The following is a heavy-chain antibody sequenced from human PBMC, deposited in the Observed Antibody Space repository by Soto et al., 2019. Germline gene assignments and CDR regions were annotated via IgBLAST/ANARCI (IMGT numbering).Heavy chain of an antibody. CDR1: GGSISSYY. J-gene: IGHJ2*01. D-gene: IGHD3-3*01. CDR2: IYYSGST. Sequence: SSETLSLTCTVSGGSISSYYWSWIRQPPGKGLEWIGYIYYSGSTNYNPSLKSRVTISVDTSKNQFSLKLSSVTAADTAVYYCARGYYDFWSGYYSSGWYFDLWGRGTLVTVSS. CDR3: ARGYYDFWSGYYSSGWYFDL. V-gene: IGHV4-59*01.